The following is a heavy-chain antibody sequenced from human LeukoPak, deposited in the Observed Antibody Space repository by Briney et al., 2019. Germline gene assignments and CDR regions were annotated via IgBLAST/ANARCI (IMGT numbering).Heavy chain of an antibody. D-gene: IGHD5-18*01. CDR3: AKGYQLWKLFDY. CDR2: ISGSGGST. CDR1: GFTFSSYA. Sequence: HPGGSLRLSCAASGFTFSSYAMSWVRQAPGKGLEWVSAISGSGGSTYYADSVKGWFTTSRDNSKNTLYLQMNSLRAEDTAVYYCAKGYQLWKLFDYWGQGTLVTVSS. J-gene: IGHJ4*02. V-gene: IGHV3-23*01.